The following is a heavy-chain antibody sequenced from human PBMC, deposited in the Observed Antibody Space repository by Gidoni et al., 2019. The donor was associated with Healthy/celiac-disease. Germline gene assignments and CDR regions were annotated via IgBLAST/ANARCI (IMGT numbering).Heavy chain of an antibody. CDR1: GCSISSSNW. D-gene: IGHD2-15*01. J-gene: IGHJ5*02. CDR3: AREVAVNWFDT. Sequence: VQLQASGPGLVQPSGTLSLTCAVSGCSISSSNWWSWVRQPPGKGLEWIGEIYQSGRTNYNPSLKSRVTISVDKSKSQFSLKLSSVTAADTAVYYCAREVAVNWFDTGGKGTLVTVSS. V-gene: IGHV4-4*02. CDR2: IYQSGRT.